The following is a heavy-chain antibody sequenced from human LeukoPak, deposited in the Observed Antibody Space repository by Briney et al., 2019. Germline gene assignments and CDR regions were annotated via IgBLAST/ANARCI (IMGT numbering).Heavy chain of an antibody. CDR2: ISFDGTTK. CDR3: ARGVVNAYAAFDF. V-gene: IGHV3-30-3*01. J-gene: IGHJ4*02. CDR1: GFTFNRFA. D-gene: IGHD3-16*01. Sequence: GGSLRLSCVASGFTFNRFALHWVRQAPGKGLEWVSMISFDGTTKDYADSVKGRFTISRDNSKNTLDLQMNSLKTDDTAVYYCARGVVNAYAAFDFWGQGTLVTVSS.